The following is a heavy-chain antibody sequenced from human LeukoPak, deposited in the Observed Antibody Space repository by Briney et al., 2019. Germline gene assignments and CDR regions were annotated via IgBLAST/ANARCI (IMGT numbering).Heavy chain of an antibody. D-gene: IGHD3-22*01. Sequence: ASVKVSCKASGYTFTSYDINWVRQATGQGLEWMGWMNPNSGNTGYAQKFQGRVTMTRNTSISTAYMELSSLRSEDTAVYYCARVAGSGYSFVYWGQGTLVTVSS. J-gene: IGHJ4*02. CDR3: ARVAGSGYSFVY. CDR1: GYTFTSYD. CDR2: MNPNSGNT. V-gene: IGHV1-8*01.